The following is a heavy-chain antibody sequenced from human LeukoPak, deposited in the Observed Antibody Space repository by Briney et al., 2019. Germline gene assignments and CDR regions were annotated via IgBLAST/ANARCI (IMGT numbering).Heavy chain of an antibody. CDR3: ARVGIAAAGTLPFDY. D-gene: IGHD6-13*01. V-gene: IGHV4-30-4*01. CDR1: GGSISSGDYY. CDR2: IYYSGST. J-gene: IGHJ4*02. Sequence: SETLSLTCTVSGGSISSGDYYWSWIRQPPGKGLEWIGYIYYSGSTYYNPSLKSRVTISVDTSKNQFSLKLSSVTAADTAVYYCARVGIAAAGTLPFDYWGQGTLVTVSS.